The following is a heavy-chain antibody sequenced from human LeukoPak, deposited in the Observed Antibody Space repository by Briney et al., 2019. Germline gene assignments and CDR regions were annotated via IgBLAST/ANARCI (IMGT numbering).Heavy chain of an antibody. CDR2: IYTSGST. D-gene: IGHD3-10*01. J-gene: IGHJ4*02. V-gene: IGHV4-61*02. Sequence: PSETLSLTCSVSGASISSGSYYWSWIRQPAWKGLEWIGRIYTSGSTNYHPSLKSRVTISVDTSKNQFSLKLSSVTAADTAVYYCARDTWFGAGRTFDYWGQGTLVTVSS. CDR3: ARDTWFGAGRTFDY. CDR1: GASISSGSYY.